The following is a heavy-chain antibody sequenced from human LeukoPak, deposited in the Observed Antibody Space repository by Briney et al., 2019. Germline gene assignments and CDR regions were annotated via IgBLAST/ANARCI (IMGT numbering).Heavy chain of an antibody. CDR3: AKAGSGWYDLNFDY. CDR2: ISWNSGSI. J-gene: IGHJ4*02. CDR1: GFTFSSYW. Sequence: GGSLRLSCAASGFTFSSYWMHWVRQAPGKGLEWVSGISWNSGSIGYADSVKGRFTISRDNAKNSLYLQMNSLRAEDTALYYCAKAGSGWYDLNFDYWGQGTLVTVSS. D-gene: IGHD6-19*01. V-gene: IGHV3-9*01.